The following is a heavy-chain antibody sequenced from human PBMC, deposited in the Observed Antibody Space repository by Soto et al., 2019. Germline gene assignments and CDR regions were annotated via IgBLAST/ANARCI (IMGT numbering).Heavy chain of an antibody. CDR2: IYYSGST. J-gene: IGHJ6*02. CDR3: ARDRTPPAANYGMDV. Sequence: QVQLQESGPGLVKPSQTLSLTCTVSGGSISSGGYYWSWIRQHPGKGLEWIGYIYYSGSTYYNPSLKSRVTTXXDXSXXQFSLKLSSVTAADTAVYYCARDRTPPAANYGMDVWGQGTTVTVSS. V-gene: IGHV4-31*03. D-gene: IGHD2-2*01. CDR1: GGSISSGGYY.